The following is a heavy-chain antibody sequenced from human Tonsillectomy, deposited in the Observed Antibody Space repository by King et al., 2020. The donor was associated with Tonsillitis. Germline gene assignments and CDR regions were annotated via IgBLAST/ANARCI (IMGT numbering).Heavy chain of an antibody. Sequence: QLVESGPEVKKPGTSVNVSCTASGFTFTNSAVQWVRQARGQRLEWMGWIVVGSGNTNYAQNFQERVTIIRDMSTSTAYLELSSLRSEDTAVYYCAARSGGWYFDLWGGGTLVTVSS. CDR2: IVVGSGNT. D-gene: IGHD1-26*01. V-gene: IGHV1-58*01. CDR3: AARSGGWYFDL. J-gene: IGHJ2*01. CDR1: GFTFTNSA.